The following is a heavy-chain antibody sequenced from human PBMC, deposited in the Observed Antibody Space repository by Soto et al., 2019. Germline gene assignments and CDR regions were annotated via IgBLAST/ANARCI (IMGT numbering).Heavy chain of an antibody. CDR2: IYYNGDT. J-gene: IGHJ3*01. D-gene: IGHD1-20*01. CDR1: GGSVSSGSFY. CDR3: ARRDIDNWNQGHAFAF. V-gene: IGHV4-39*01. Sequence: SETLSLTCTVSGGSVSSGSFYWGWIRQPPGKGLEWIGNIYYNGDTYYNPSLKSRVTISVDTSENQFSLKLSYVTAADTAVYCCARRDIDNWNQGHAFAFWGQGTMVTVSS.